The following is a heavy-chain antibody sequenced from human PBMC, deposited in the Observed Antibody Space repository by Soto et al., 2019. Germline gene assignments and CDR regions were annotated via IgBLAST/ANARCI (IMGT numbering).Heavy chain of an antibody. J-gene: IGHJ3*02. Sequence: PSSTXALTCAFDVFSFIVYYFIWIRQPPGKGLEWIGEINHSGSTNYNPSLKSRVTISVDTSKNQFSLKLSSVNAADTAVYYCERGWGDFDIWGQGTMV. CDR2: INHSGST. CDR1: VFSFIVYY. V-gene: IGHV4-34*01. CDR3: ERGWGDFDI. D-gene: IGHD2-21*01.